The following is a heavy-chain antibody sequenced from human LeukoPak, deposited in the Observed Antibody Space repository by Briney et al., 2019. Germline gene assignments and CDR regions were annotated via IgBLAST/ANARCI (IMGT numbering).Heavy chain of an antibody. J-gene: IGHJ3*02. CDR3: ARGAYDFWSGYYYAFDI. V-gene: IGHV4-30-4*08. CDR1: GGSISSGDYY. D-gene: IGHD3-3*01. CDR2: IYYSGST. Sequence: SQTLSLTCTVSGGSISSGDYYWSWIRQPPGKGLEWIGYIYYSGSTYYNPSLKSRVTISVDTSKNQFSLKLSSVTAADTAVYYCARGAYDFWSGYYYAFDIWGQGTMVTVSS.